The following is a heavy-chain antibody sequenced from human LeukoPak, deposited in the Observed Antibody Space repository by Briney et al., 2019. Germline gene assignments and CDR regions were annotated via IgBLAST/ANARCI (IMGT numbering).Heavy chain of an antibody. Sequence: SETLSLTCTVSGGSISSSSYYWGWIRQPPGKGLEWIGSIYYSGSTYYNPSLKSRVTMSVDTSKNQFSLKLSSVTAADTAVYYCARVSGDSSVDDAFDIWGQGTMVTVSS. V-gene: IGHV4-39*07. J-gene: IGHJ3*02. CDR3: ARVSGDSSVDDAFDI. CDR2: IYYSGST. D-gene: IGHD6-19*01. CDR1: GGSISSSSYY.